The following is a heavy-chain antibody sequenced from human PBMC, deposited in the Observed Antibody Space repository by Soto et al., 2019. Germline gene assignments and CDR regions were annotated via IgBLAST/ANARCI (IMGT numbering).Heavy chain of an antibody. Sequence: QVVLEQSGGEVKKPGASVKVSCKASGYTFSGYSITWVRQAPGQGLEWMGRISGYNGNTNYARTLRDRLTLTTDTSTRTAYMELRSLTSDATPVYYCARDVFCGGTPACPDMDVWGQGTTVTVSS. J-gene: IGHJ6*02. CDR1: GYTFSGYS. CDR3: ARDVFCGGTPACPDMDV. D-gene: IGHD2-21*01. CDR2: ISGYNGNT. V-gene: IGHV1-18*04.